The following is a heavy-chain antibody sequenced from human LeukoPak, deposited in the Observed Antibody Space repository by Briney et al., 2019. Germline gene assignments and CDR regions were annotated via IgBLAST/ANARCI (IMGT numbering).Heavy chain of an antibody. V-gene: IGHV3-23*01. Sequence: GGSLGLSCAASGFTSINYAMNWVRQAPGKGLEWVSVLIGSSGSTDYADSVKGRFTISRDTSKNTVFLQMNSLRAEDTAIYYCAKGAYDYIEMGYFDSWGQGSLVTVSS. J-gene: IGHJ4*02. CDR3: AKGAYDYIEMGYFDS. D-gene: IGHD5-12*01. CDR2: LIGSSGST. CDR1: GFTSINYA.